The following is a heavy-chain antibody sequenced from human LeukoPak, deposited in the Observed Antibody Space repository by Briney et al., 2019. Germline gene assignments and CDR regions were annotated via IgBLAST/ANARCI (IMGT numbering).Heavy chain of an antibody. J-gene: IGHJ4*02. D-gene: IGHD3-16*01. CDR1: GFTFSSYS. CDR2: ISRSSTTI. Sequence: GGSLRLSCAASGFTFSSYSMNWVRQAPGKGLEWVSYISRSSTTIYYADSVKGRFTISRENAKNSLYLQMNSLRDEDTAVYYCARDLIRYFDYWGQGTLVTVSS. CDR3: ARDLIRYFDY. V-gene: IGHV3-48*02.